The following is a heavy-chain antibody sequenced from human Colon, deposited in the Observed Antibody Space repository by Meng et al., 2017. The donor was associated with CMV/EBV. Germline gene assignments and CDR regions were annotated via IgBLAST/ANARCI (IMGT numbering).Heavy chain of an antibody. CDR1: EFSLSTYC. CDR3: ARSLKASYSSGWTTTLEY. Sequence: GESLKISCAISEFSLSTYCIHWVRQVPGKGLVWVARIYNDGSNEKYADSVKGRVTIFRDSTKNSFFLHMNSLRGEDSAMYYCARSLKASYSSGWTTTLEYWGQGTLVTVSS. D-gene: IGHD3-22*01. CDR2: IYNDGSNE. V-gene: IGHV3-74*01. J-gene: IGHJ4*02.